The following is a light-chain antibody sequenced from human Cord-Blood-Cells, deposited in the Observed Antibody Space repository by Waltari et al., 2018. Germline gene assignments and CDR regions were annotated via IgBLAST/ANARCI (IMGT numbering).Light chain of an antibody. CDR2: DNN. V-gene: IGLV1-51*01. J-gene: IGLJ2*01. Sequence: QSVLTQPPSVSAAPGQKVTISCSGSSSNIGNNYVSWYQQLPGTAPKLLIYDNNKRPAGMPDRFSGSKSGTSATLGITGRQTGDEADYYCGTWDSSLSAVVFGGGTKLTVL. CDR1: SSNIGNNY. CDR3: GTWDSSLSAVV.